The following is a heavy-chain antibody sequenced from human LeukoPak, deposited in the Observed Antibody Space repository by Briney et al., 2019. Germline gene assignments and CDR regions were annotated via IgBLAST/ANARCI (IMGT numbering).Heavy chain of an antibody. J-gene: IGHJ5*02. D-gene: IGHD2-2*01. CDR2: INHSGST. Sequence: SETLSLTCAVYGGSFSGYYWSWIRQPPGKGLEWIGEINHSGSTNYNPSLKSRVTISVDTSKNQFSLKLSSVTAADTAVYYCASLLGYQLHPHNWFDPWGQGTLVTVSS. CDR1: GGSFSGYY. CDR3: ASLLGYQLHPHNWFDP. V-gene: IGHV4-34*01.